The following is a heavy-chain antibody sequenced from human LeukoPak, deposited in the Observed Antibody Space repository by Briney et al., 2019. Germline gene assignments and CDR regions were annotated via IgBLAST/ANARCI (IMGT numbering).Heavy chain of an antibody. Sequence: ASVKVSCKASGYTFTGYYMHWVRQAPGQGLEWMGWINPNSGGTNYAQKLQGRVTMTRDTSISTAYMELSRLRSDDTAVYYCARAAPIAAAGTLWGVFDYWGQGTLVTVSS. CDR2: INPNSGGT. D-gene: IGHD6-13*01. CDR3: ARAAPIAAAGTLWGVFDY. J-gene: IGHJ4*02. V-gene: IGHV1-2*02. CDR1: GYTFTGYY.